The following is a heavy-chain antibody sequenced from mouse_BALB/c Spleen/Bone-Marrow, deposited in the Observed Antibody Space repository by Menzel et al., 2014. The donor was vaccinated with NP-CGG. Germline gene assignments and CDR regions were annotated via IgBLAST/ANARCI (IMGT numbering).Heavy chain of an antibody. CDR3: ARLGYYGYFAN. Sequence: EVNVVESGGGLVQPGGSLKLSCAASGFDFSRFWKSWVRQAPGKGLEWIGEINPESSTINYTPSLKDKFIISRDNAKNTLYLQMNKVRSEDTALYYCARLGYYGYFANWGQGTTLTVSS. CDR2: INPESSTI. CDR1: GFDFSRFW. J-gene: IGHJ2*01. D-gene: IGHD2-3*01. V-gene: IGHV4-1*02.